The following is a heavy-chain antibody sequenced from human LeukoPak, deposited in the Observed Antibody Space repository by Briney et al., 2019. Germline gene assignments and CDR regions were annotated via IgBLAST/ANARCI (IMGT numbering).Heavy chain of an antibody. Sequence: PGGSLRLSCAASGFTFSSYAMSWVRQAPGKGLEWVSAISGCGGSTYYADSVKGRFTISRDNSKNTLYLQMNSLRAEDTAVYYCAKVHSSGWYCFDYWGQGTLVTVSS. CDR3: AKVHSSGWYCFDY. D-gene: IGHD6-19*01. V-gene: IGHV3-23*01. CDR1: GFTFSSYA. J-gene: IGHJ4*02. CDR2: ISGCGGST.